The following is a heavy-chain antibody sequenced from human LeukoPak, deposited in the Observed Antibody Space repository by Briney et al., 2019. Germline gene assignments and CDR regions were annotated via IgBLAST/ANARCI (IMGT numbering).Heavy chain of an antibody. D-gene: IGHD5-12*01. CDR3: AIVATIPSN. V-gene: IGHV3-30*04. CDR1: GFTFSSYA. CDR2: ISYDGSNK. Sequence: PGGSLRLSCAASGFTFSSYAMHWVRQAPGKGLEWVAVISYDGSNKYYADSVKGRFTISRDNSKNMLYLQMNSLRAEDTAVYYCAIVATIPSNWGQGTLVTVSS. J-gene: IGHJ4*02.